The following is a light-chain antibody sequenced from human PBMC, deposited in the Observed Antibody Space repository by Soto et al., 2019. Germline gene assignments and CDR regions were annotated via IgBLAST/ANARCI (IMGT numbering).Light chain of an antibody. CDR3: HQYNTWPLT. J-gene: IGKJ4*01. Sequence: VMTQSPATLSVSPGERVTLSCRASQSVGGSLAWYQQKPGQAPRLLISDASTRATGIPARFNGSGSGTEFTLAISSLQSEDFAIYYCHQYNTWPLTFGGGTKVDIK. CDR2: DAS. CDR1: QSVGGS. V-gene: IGKV3-15*01.